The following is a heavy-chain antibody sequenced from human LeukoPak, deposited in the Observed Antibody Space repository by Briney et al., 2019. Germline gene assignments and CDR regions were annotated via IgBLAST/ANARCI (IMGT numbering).Heavy chain of an antibody. CDR2: IYTSGST. CDR1: GGSISSYY. Sequence: SETLSLTCTVSGGSISSYYWSWIRQPPGKGLGWIGYIYTSGSTNYNPSLKSRVTISVDTSKNQFSLKLSSVTAADTAVYYCARVGSVDAFDIWGQGTMVTVSS. V-gene: IGHV4-4*09. CDR3: ARVGSVDAFDI. J-gene: IGHJ3*02. D-gene: IGHD1-26*01.